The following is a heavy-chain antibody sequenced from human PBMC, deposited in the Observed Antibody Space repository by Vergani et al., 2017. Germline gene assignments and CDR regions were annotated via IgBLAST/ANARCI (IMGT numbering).Heavy chain of an antibody. Sequence: QVQLQESGPGLLKPPETLSPTSTVSGGSTSSNSWAWFRHPPGKGLGWFGYIYYSGSTNYNPSPKSRVTRSVDTSKNQFSLKLSSVTAADTAVYYCARVTVGCSSTSCYEVDPWGQGTLVTVSS. CDR2: IYYSGST. J-gene: IGHJ5*02. CDR1: GGSTSSNS. CDR3: ARVTVGCSSTSCYEVDP. V-gene: IGHV4-59*01. D-gene: IGHD2-2*01.